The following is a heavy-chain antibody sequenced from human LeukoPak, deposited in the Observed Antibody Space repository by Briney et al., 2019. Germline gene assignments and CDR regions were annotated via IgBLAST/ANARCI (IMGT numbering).Heavy chain of an antibody. CDR2: IKQDGSEK. J-gene: IGHJ4*02. D-gene: IGHD3-9*01. CDR3: ARDSGETYYDILTGYQY. CDR1: GFTFSSYW. V-gene: IGHV3-7*01. Sequence: GGSLRLSCAASGFTFSSYWMSWVRQAPGKGLEWVANIKQDGSEKYYVDSVKGRFTISRDNAKNSLYLQMNSLRAEDTAVYHCARDSGETYYDILTGYQYWGQGTLVTVSS.